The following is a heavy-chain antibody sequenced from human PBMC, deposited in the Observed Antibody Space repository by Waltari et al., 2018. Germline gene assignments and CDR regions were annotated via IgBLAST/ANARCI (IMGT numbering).Heavy chain of an antibody. Sequence: EVQLVASGGGLVQPGGSLRLSCAASGFTFSSYEMNWVRQAPGKGLEWVSYISSSGSTIYYADSVKGRFTISRDNAKNSLYLQMNSLRAEDTAVYYCARVDRSHSSSWYFDYWGQGTLVTISS. V-gene: IGHV3-48*03. D-gene: IGHD6-13*01. CDR3: ARVDRSHSSSWYFDY. CDR2: ISSSGSTI. CDR1: GFTFSSYE. J-gene: IGHJ4*02.